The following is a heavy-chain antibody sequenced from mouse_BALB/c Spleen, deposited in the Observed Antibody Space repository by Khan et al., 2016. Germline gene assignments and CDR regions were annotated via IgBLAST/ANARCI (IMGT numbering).Heavy chain of an antibody. Sequence: EVQLQESGPGLVKPSQSLSLTCTVTGYSITSAYAWNWFRQFPGNKLEWIGYISSSGLTSFNPSLKSRISITRDTSKTQFFLQLNSVTTEDTATYYCARSGNYFDYWGQGTTLTVSS. CDR3: ARSGNYFDY. D-gene: IGHD1-1*02. V-gene: IGHV3-2*02. CDR2: ISSSGLT. CDR1: GYSITSAYA. J-gene: IGHJ2*01.